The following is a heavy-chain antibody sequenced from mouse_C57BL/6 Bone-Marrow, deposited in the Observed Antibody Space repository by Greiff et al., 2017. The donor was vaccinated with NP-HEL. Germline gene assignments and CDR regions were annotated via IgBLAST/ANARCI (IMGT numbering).Heavy chain of an antibody. D-gene: IGHD1-1*02. Sequence: VQLQQSGAELVRPGASVKLSCTASGFNIKDDYMHWVKQRPEQGLEWIGWIDPENGDTEYASKFQGKATITADTSSNTAYLQRSSLTSEDTAVYYCTTLWGEWYFDVWGTGTTVTVSS. CDR3: TTLWGEWYFDV. CDR1: GFNIKDDY. V-gene: IGHV14-4*01. CDR2: IDPENGDT. J-gene: IGHJ1*03.